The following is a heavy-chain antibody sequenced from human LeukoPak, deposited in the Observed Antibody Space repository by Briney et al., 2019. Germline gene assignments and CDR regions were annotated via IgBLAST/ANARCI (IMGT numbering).Heavy chain of an antibody. J-gene: IGHJ4*02. CDR3: ARDKSYGSGSPFDY. CDR1: GFSFSSYA. Sequence: PGGSLRLSCAASGFSFSSYAMTWVRQAPGKGLEWVSGISGSGGYTYYADSVKGRFTISRDNSKNTLYLQMNSLRAEDTAVYYCARDKSYGSGSPFDYWGQGTLVTVSS. D-gene: IGHD3-10*01. CDR2: ISGSGGYT. V-gene: IGHV3-23*01.